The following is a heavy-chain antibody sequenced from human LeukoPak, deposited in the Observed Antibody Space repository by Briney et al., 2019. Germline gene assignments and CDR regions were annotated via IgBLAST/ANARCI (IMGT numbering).Heavy chain of an antibody. V-gene: IGHV1-18*01. CDR1: DYTFTNYG. J-gene: IGHJ3*02. CDR2: INSYTGNT. D-gene: IGHD3-3*01. Sequence: GASVKVSCKASDYTFTNYGISWLRQAPGQGLEWMGWINSYTGNTNYAQKFQGRVTMTTDTSTSTGYMELSSLTSDDTAVYYCARVGITIAGMVVGGFDIWGQGTMVTVSS. CDR3: ARVGITIAGMVVGGFDI.